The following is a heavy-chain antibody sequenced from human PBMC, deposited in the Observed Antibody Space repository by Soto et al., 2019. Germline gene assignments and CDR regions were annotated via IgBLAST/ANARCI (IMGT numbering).Heavy chain of an antibody. CDR2: ISGGGDAT. Sequence: EVQLLDSVGGLVQPGGSLRLSCAASGFTFSGYALTWVRQAPGKGLEWVSAISGGGDATFYADSVKGRFTISRDNSKKTLYLQMNTLRAEDTAVYYCARKVSGSTGRPDLWYFDLWGRGTLVTVSS. J-gene: IGHJ2*01. CDR3: ARKVSGSTGRPDLWYFDL. V-gene: IGHV3-23*01. D-gene: IGHD3-10*01. CDR1: GFTFSGYA.